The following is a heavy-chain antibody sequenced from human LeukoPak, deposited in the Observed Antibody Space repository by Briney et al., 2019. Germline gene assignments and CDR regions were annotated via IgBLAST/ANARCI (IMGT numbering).Heavy chain of an antibody. V-gene: IGHV4-59*11. Sequence: TSETLSLTCSVSGGSISGHYWSWIRQPPGKGLEWIGNIQFSGGTSYNPSLGSRVTISIDTSKKEFSLTLTSLTAADTAIYYCARVASITWIPGVFDFWGQGTLVTVSS. CDR2: IQFSGGT. CDR1: GGSISGHY. D-gene: IGHD5-12*01. J-gene: IGHJ4*02. CDR3: ARVASITWIPGVFDF.